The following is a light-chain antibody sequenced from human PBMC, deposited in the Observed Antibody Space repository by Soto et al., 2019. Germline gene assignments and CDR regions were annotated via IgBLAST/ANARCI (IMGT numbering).Light chain of an antibody. V-gene: IGLV1-40*01. CDR1: SSNIGAGYD. CDR3: QSYDSSLSGHVV. CDR2: GNS. J-gene: IGLJ2*01. Sequence: QAVVTQPPSVSGASGKRVTISCTGSSSNIGAGYDVHWYQQLPGTAPKLLIYGNSNRPSGVPDRFSGSKSGTSASLAITGLQAEDEADYYCQSYDSSLSGHVVFRGGNKLTVL.